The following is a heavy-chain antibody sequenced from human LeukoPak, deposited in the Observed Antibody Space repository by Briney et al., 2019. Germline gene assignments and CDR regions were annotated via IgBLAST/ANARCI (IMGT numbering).Heavy chain of an antibody. V-gene: IGHV3-30*04. D-gene: IGHD1-26*01. CDR2: ISFDGSNK. Sequence: GGSLRLSCAASGFTFSTYAIHWVRQAPGKGLEWVAVISFDGSNKYYADSVKGRFTISRDNSKNTLYLQMNSLRAEDTAVYYCARDFEGATTFDYWGQGTLVTVSS. J-gene: IGHJ4*02. CDR1: GFTFSTYA. CDR3: ARDFEGATTFDY.